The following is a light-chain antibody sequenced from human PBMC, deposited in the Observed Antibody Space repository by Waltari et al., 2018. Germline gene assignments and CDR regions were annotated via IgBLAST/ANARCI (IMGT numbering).Light chain of an antibody. V-gene: IGKV3-15*01. CDR3: HQYNNWRPLT. J-gene: IGKJ1*01. Sequence: ETVMTQSPATLFVSPGDRATLSCRASQSVSRNLAWYQQKPGQAPRLLIYDASTRATGIPARFSGSGSDIEFTLTISSLQSEDSAVYYCHQYNNWRPLTFGQGTKVEIK. CDR2: DAS. CDR1: QSVSRN.